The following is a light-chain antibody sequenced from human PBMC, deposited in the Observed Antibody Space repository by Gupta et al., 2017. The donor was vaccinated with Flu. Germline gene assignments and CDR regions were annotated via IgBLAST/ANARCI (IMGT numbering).Light chain of an antibody. CDR2: DVS. J-gene: IGLJ1*01. CDR1: SSDIGTYDY. CDR3: SSYRSSSPLYV. V-gene: IGLV2-14*03. Sequence: SSDIGTYDYVSWYQQHPGKAPKLVIHDVSYRPSGVSNRFSGSKSGSTASLTISGLQAEDEADYYCSSYRSSSPLYVFGTGTKVTVL.